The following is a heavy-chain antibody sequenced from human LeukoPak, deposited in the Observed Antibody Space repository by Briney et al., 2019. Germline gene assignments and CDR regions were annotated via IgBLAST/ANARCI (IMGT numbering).Heavy chain of an antibody. Sequence: GGSLRLSCAASGFTFNTFWMSWVRQTPGKGLEWVANIKKDGSERYYVDSVKGRFTISRDNARNSLYLQMNSLRAEDTAVYYCARVGAQYCSGGSCYIDYWGQGTLVTVSS. D-gene: IGHD2-15*01. CDR1: GFTFNTFW. V-gene: IGHV3-7*01. CDR3: ARVGAQYCSGGSCYIDY. CDR2: IKKDGSER. J-gene: IGHJ4*02.